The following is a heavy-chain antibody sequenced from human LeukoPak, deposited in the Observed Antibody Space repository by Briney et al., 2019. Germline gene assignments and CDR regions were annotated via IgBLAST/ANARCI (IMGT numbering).Heavy chain of an antibody. CDR1: GYTFTSYD. D-gene: IGHD3-22*01. CDR2: MNPNSGNT. J-gene: IGHJ3*02. CDR3: AREVGVTMIATRGAFDI. Sequence: ASVKVSCKASGYTFTSYDINWVRQATGQGLEWMGWMNPNSGNTGYAQKFQGRVTMTRNTSISTAYMELSSLRSEDTAVYYCAREVGVTMIATRGAFDIWGQGTMVTVSS. V-gene: IGHV1-8*01.